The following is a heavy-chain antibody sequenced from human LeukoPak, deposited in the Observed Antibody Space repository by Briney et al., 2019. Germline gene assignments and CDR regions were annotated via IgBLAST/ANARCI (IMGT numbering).Heavy chain of an antibody. CDR2: IRGSSTTI. CDR3: YFDY. Sequence: GGSLRLSCAASGFSFSTTSMSWVRQTPGEGLEWISYIRGSSTTIYYADSVKGRFTISRDNARNSLYLQMNDLRAEDTGVPGLYFDYWGQGSLVTVSS. J-gene: IGHJ4*02. CDR1: GFSFSTTS. V-gene: IGHV3-48*01.